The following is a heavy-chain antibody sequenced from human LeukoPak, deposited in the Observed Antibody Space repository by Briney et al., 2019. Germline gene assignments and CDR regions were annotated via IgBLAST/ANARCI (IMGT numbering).Heavy chain of an antibody. D-gene: IGHD2/OR15-2a*01. CDR2: INPDSGHT. CDR3: ARGPIVTSD. CDR1: GYTFTGYF. Sequence: GASVKVSCKASGYTFTGYFIHWVTQAPGQALEWMAWINPDSGHTRYAQKLEGSVTVTRDTSISTAYMELSPVRSGDNAMYYCARGPIVTSDWGQGTLLTVSS. V-gene: IGHV1-2*02. J-gene: IGHJ4*02.